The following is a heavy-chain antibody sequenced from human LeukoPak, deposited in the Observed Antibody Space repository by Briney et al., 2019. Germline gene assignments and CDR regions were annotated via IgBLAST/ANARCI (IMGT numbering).Heavy chain of an antibody. CDR1: GYTFTGYY. V-gene: IGHV1-2*02. CDR3: ARGPYYYDSSGYYQSRFDY. CDR2: INPNSGGT. J-gene: IGHJ4*02. Sequence: ASVKVSCKASGYTFTGYYMHWVRQAPGQGLEWMGWINPNSGGTNYAQKFQGRVTMTGDTSISTAYMELSRLRSDDTAVYYCARGPYYYDSSGYYQSRFDYWGQGTLVTVSS. D-gene: IGHD3-22*01.